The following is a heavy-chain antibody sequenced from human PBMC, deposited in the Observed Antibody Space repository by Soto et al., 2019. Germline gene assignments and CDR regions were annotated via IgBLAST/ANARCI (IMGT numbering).Heavy chain of an antibody. Sequence: PGGSLRLSCAASGFTFSSYWMHWVRQAPGKGLEWVAVISHDGSNKYYADSVKGRFTISRDNSKNTLYLQMNSLRAEDTAVYYCAKDVPHLSGGYEVLDAFDIWGQGTMVTVSS. V-gene: IGHV3-30*18. D-gene: IGHD5-12*01. CDR3: AKDVPHLSGGYEVLDAFDI. CDR2: ISHDGSNK. CDR1: GFTFSSYW. J-gene: IGHJ3*02.